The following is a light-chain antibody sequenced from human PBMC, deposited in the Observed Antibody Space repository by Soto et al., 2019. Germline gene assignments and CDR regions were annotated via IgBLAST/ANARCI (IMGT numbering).Light chain of an antibody. CDR3: HQYGSSPWT. J-gene: IGKJ1*01. CDR2: GAS. CDR1: QSVRSSY. V-gene: IGKV3-20*01. Sequence: EIVLTQSPGTLSLSPGERATLSCRASQSVRSSYLAWYQQKPGQAPRLLIYGASSRATGIPDRLSGSGSGTDFTLTISRVEPEDFAVYYCHQYGSSPWTFGQGTKVEIK.